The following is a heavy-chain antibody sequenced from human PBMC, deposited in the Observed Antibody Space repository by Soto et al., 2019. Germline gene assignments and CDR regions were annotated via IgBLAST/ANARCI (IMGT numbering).Heavy chain of an antibody. CDR1: GGSISSYY. J-gene: IGHJ5*02. Sequence: PSETLSLTCTVSGGSISSYYWSWIRQPPGKGLEWIGYIYYSGSTNYNPSLKSRVTISVDTSKNQFSLKLSSVTAADTAVYYCARAVRQWLTWFDPWGQGTLVTVSS. D-gene: IGHD6-19*01. CDR2: IYYSGST. V-gene: IGHV4-59*01. CDR3: ARAVRQWLTWFDP.